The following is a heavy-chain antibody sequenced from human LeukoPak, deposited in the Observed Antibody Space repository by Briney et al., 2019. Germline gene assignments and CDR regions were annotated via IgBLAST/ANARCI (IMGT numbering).Heavy chain of an antibody. J-gene: IGHJ4*02. CDR3: ARRGIAAELDY. CDR2: IYYSGST. Sequence: SETLSLTCTVSGGSISSSSYYWGWIRQPPGKGLEWIGSIYYSGSTYYNPSLKSRVTISVDTSKNQFSLKLSSVTAADTAVYYCARRGIAAELDYRGQGTLVTVSS. V-gene: IGHV4-39*01. CDR1: GGSISSSSYY. D-gene: IGHD6-13*01.